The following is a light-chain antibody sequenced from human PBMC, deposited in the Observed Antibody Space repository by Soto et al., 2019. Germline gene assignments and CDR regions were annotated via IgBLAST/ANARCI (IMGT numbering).Light chain of an antibody. CDR1: SSDVGGYNY. J-gene: IGLJ7*01. CDR3: CSHAGTYIYV. CDR2: DVS. Sequence: QSALTQPRSVSGSPGQSVTISCTGTSSDVGGYNYVSWYQQHPGKAPKLIIYDVSKRPSGVPDRFSGFKSGNTASLTISGLQAEDEADYSCCSHAGTYIYVFGSGTQLTVL. V-gene: IGLV2-11*01.